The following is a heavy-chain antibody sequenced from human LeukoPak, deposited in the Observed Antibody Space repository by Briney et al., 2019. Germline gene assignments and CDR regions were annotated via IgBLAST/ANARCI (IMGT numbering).Heavy chain of an antibody. CDR2: ISGSGGST. D-gene: IGHD3-10*01. J-gene: IGHJ6*02. Sequence: GGSLRLSCAASGFTFSSYWMSWVRQAPGKGLEWVSAISGSGGSTYYADSVKGRFTISRDNSKNTLYLQMNSLRAEDTAVYYCAAAWGLGDLRIYGMDVWGQGTTVTVSS. CDR3: AAAWGLGDLRIYGMDV. V-gene: IGHV3-23*01. CDR1: GFTFSSYW.